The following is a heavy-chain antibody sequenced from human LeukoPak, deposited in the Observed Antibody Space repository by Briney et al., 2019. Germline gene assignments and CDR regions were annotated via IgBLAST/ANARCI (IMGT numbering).Heavy chain of an antibody. V-gene: IGHV3-33*06. J-gene: IGHJ6*03. Sequence: HPGGSLRLSCVSSGFTFSNYGMHWVRQAPGKGLGWVALIWHDGSNKYYADSVRGRVTISRDNSKNTLYLQMNSLTAEDTAVYFCAKDGDAYIEYYYYYMDVWGKGTTVTVSS. D-gene: IGHD5-24*01. CDR3: AKDGDAYIEYYYYYMDV. CDR2: IWHDGSNK. CDR1: GFTFSNYG.